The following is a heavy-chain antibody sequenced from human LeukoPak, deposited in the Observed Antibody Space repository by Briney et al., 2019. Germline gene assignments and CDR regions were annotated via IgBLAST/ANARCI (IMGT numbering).Heavy chain of an antibody. Sequence: ASVKVSCKVSEYTVTELSFHWVRQAPGEGLEWMGGFDAENDETIYAQKFQGRVTVTQDTSTDTAYMELSSLRSEDTAVYYCATEKAWNHGGFDYWGQGTLVIVSS. V-gene: IGHV1-24*01. CDR1: EYTVTELS. CDR2: FDAENDET. D-gene: IGHD1-14*01. J-gene: IGHJ4*02. CDR3: ATEKAWNHGGFDY.